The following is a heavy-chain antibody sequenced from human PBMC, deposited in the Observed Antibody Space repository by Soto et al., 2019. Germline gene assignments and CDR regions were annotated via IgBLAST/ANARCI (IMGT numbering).Heavy chain of an antibody. Sequence: HLQLQESGPGLVKSSETLSLTCAVSGGSITSSGFWWSWIRQPPGKGLEWIATIYDTGNTFYNPYLRSRVTISADTSKNQFALNLNSVTAADTAVYYCAKRAYGDPFDPWGQGTLVTVSS. D-gene: IGHD4-17*01. CDR1: GGSITSSGFW. CDR3: AKRAYGDPFDP. CDR2: IYDTGNT. V-gene: IGHV4-39*01. J-gene: IGHJ5*02.